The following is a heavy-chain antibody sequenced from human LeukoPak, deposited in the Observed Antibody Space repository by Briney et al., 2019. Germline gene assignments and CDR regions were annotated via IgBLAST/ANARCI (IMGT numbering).Heavy chain of an antibody. Sequence: GESLKISCNGSGYSFTSHWIAWVRQMPGKGLEWMGIIYPGDSDTRYSPSFQGQVTISADKSISTAYVQWCSLKASDTAMYYCARRAGYSSSWYYFDYWGQGTLVTVSS. V-gene: IGHV5-51*01. CDR1: GYSFTSHW. D-gene: IGHD6-13*01. J-gene: IGHJ4*02. CDR2: IYPGDSDT. CDR3: ARRAGYSSSWYYFDY.